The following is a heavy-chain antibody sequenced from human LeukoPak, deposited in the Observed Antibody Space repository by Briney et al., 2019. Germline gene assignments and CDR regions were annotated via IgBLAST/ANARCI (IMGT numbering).Heavy chain of an antibody. V-gene: IGHV3-21*01. CDR2: ISSSSSYI. CDR3: ARDLGYSYGYDY. D-gene: IGHD5-18*01. J-gene: IGHJ4*02. Sequence: GGSPRLSCAASGFTFSSYSMNWVRQAPGKGLEWVSSISSSSSYIYYADSVKGRFTISRDNAKNSLYLQMNSLRAEDTAVYYCARDLGYSYGYDYWGQGTLVTVSS. CDR1: GFTFSSYS.